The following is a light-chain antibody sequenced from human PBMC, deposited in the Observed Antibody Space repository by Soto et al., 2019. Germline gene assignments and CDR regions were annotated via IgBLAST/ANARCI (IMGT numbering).Light chain of an antibody. CDR1: QSVSSY. V-gene: IGKV3-11*01. J-gene: IGKJ5*01. CDR3: QQRSNWPHT. Sequence: EIVLTQSPATMSLSPGERSTLSCRASQSVSSYLAWYQQKPGQAPRLLIYDASNRATGIPARFSGSGSGTDFTLTISSLEPEDFAVYYCQQRSNWPHTFGQGTRLEIK. CDR2: DAS.